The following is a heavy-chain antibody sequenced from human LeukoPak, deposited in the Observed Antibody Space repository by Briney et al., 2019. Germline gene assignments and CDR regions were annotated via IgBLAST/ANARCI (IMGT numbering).Heavy chain of an antibody. J-gene: IGHJ4*02. D-gene: IGHD4-17*01. CDR2: ISTSDTLI. V-gene: IGHV3-48*03. Sequence: PGGALRLSCVASGFTFSGYEMNWVRPPPGKGLEWLAYISTSDTLIRYADTVKGRFNISRDDAKKSLYLQMNSLRAEDTGVYHCVRDATETKLGWVYFDYWGQGTLVTVSS. CDR3: VRDATETKLGWVYFDY. CDR1: GFTFSGYE.